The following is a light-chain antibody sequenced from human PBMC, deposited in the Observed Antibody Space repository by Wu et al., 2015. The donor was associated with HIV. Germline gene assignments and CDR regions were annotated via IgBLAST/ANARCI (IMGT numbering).Light chain of an antibody. CDR1: QSISSTY. Sequence: EIVLTQSPGTLSLSPGERATLSCRASQSISSTYLAWYQHRPGQSPRLLIYGASSRATGIPDRFSGSGSGTDFTLTISRLEPEDFAVYYCQQYGISPYNFGQGTKLEIK. CDR2: GAS. CDR3: QQYGISPYN. V-gene: IGKV3-20*01. J-gene: IGKJ2*01.